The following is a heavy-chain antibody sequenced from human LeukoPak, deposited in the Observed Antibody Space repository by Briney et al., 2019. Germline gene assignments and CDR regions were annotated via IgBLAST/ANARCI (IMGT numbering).Heavy chain of an antibody. CDR1: GFTVSSNY. J-gene: IGHJ3*02. Sequence: GGSLRLSCAASGFTVSSNYMSWVRQAPGKGLEWVSVIYSGGSTYYADSVKGRFTISRDNSKNTLYLRMNSLRAEDTAVYYCARGRLHPDAFDIWGQGTMVTVSS. CDR3: ARGRLHPDAFDI. D-gene: IGHD5-24*01. CDR2: IYSGGST. V-gene: IGHV3-53*01.